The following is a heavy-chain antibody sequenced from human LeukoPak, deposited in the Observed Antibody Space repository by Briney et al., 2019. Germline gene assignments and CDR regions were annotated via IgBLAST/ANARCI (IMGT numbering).Heavy chain of an antibody. D-gene: IGHD3-10*01. CDR1: GGSISSYY. Sequence: PSETLSLTCTVSGGSISSYYWSWIRQPPGKGLEWIGYIYYSGSTNYNPSLKSRVTISVDTSKNQFSLKLSSVTAADTAVYYCARSYYYGSGSYPNWFDPWGRGTLVTVSS. CDR3: ARSYYYGSGSYPNWFDP. J-gene: IGHJ5*02. CDR2: IYYSGST. V-gene: IGHV4-59*01.